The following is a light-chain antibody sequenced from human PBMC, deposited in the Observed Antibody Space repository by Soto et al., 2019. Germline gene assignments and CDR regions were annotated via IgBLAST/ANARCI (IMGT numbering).Light chain of an antibody. Sequence: QAVVTQEPSLTVSPGGTVTLTCGSSTGAVTSGHYPYWFQQKPGQAPRTLIYEVSNRPSGVSNRFSGSKSGNTASLTISGLQAEDEADYYCSSYTSDSTRVFGGGTKLTVL. J-gene: IGLJ3*02. V-gene: IGLV7-46*01. CDR3: SSYTSDSTRV. CDR1: TGAVTSGHY. CDR2: EVS.